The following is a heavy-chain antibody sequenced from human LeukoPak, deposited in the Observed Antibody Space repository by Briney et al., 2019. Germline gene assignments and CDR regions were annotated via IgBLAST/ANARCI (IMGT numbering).Heavy chain of an antibody. D-gene: IGHD3-22*01. CDR1: GFTFSSYA. J-gene: IGHJ4*02. CDR2: ISGSGGST. Sequence: GGSLRLSCAASGFTFSSYAMSWVRQAPGKGLEWVSAISGSGGSTYYADSVKGRFTISRDNSKNTLYLQMNSLRAEDTAVYYCAKAMYYYDSSGYPPRFDFDYWGQGTLVTVSS. CDR3: AKAMYYYDSSGYPPRFDFDY. V-gene: IGHV3-23*01.